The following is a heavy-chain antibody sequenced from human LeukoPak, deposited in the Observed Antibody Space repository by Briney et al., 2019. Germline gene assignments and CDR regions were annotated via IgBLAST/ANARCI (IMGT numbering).Heavy chain of an antibody. CDR3: ARDRDYYDSSGYYSDFDY. CDR1: GYTFTSNY. Sequence: ASVKVSCKAFGYTFTSNYMHWVRQAPGQGLEWMGIINPSGGSTSYAQKFQGRVTMTRDMSTSTVYMELSSLRSEDTAVYYCARDRDYYDSSGYYSDFDYWGQGTLVTVSS. D-gene: IGHD3-22*01. CDR2: INPSGGST. V-gene: IGHV1-46*01. J-gene: IGHJ4*02.